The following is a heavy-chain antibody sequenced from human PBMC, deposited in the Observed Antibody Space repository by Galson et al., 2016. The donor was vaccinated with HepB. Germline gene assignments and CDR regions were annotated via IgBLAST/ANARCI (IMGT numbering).Heavy chain of an antibody. J-gene: IGHJ4*02. Sequence: SLRLSCAASGFIFTTYWMDWVRQAPGKWLEWVANINQDGSVKYYVDSVRGRFTVSRDNSKNSLYLQMNSLRVEDTAVYYCATQLDFWGQGTLVTVSS. V-gene: IGHV3-7*01. CDR2: INQDGSVK. CDR1: GFIFTTYW. CDR3: ATQLDF.